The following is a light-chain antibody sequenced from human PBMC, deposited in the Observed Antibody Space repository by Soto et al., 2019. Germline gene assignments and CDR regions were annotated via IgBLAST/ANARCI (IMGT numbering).Light chain of an antibody. CDR3: CSYAGITTYYV. V-gene: IGLV2-23*01. Sequence: QSALTQPASVSGSPGQSITISCTGTSSDVGSYNLVSWYQQHPGEAPKLMIYGGTKRPSGVSNRFSGSKSGNTASLTISGXXXXXEADYYCCSYAGITTYYVFGTGTKLTVL. J-gene: IGLJ1*01. CDR1: SSDVGSYNL. CDR2: GGT.